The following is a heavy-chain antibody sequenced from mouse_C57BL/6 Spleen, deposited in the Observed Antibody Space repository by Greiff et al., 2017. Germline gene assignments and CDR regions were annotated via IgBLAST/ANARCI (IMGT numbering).Heavy chain of an antibody. D-gene: IGHD2-4*01. CDR1: GYTFTSYW. Sequence: VQLQQPGAELVKPGASVKLSCKASGYTFTSYWMQWVKQRPGQGLEWIGEIDPSDSYTNYNQKFKGKATLTVDTSSSTAYMQLSSLTSEDSAFYNCARCDDYDGYWGQGTTLTVSS. CDR3: ARCDDYDGY. CDR2: IDPSDSYT. J-gene: IGHJ2*01. V-gene: IGHV1-50*01.